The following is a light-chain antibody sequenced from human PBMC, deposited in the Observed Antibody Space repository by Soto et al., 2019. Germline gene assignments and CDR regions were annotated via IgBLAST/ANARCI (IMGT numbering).Light chain of an antibody. J-gene: IGLJ1*01. V-gene: IGLV2-14*01. Sequence: ALTQPRSLSGSPGQSVTISCTGPTIGAHSFVSWYQDRPDKVPKLIIYAVSKRPSGVSNRFSGSKSGNTASLTISGLQAEDEADYYCSSYTSYSPYVFGTGTKVTVL. CDR3: SSYTSYSPYV. CDR1: TIGAHSF. CDR2: AVS.